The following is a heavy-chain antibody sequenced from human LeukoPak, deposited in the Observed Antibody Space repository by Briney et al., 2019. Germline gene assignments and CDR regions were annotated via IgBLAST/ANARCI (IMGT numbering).Heavy chain of an antibody. Sequence: GSSVKVSCKASGGTFSSYSITWVRQAPGQGLEWMGGIMPLFNTPNYAQQFQGRATITTGESTSTAYMELSSLRFEDTAMYYCARGDRYHYYLDVGGKGTTVTVSS. CDR1: GGTFSSYS. CDR2: IMPLFNTP. V-gene: IGHV1-69*05. CDR3: ARGDRYHYYLDV. J-gene: IGHJ6*03.